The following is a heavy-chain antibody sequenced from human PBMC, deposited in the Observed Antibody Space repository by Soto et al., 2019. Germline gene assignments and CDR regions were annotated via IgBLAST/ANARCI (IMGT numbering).Heavy chain of an antibody. CDR3: ASEGAAAAKMFDY. Sequence: QVRLVQSGAEVKKPGASVKVSCKATGFSFSSYYMHWVRQAPGQGLEWLGLINPYDDTTDYAQKLQGRLTVTRDTSTMMVYMELSSLRSEDTAVYYCASEGAAAAKMFDYWDQGTLITVSS. CDR1: GFSFSSYY. D-gene: IGHD6-13*01. CDR2: INPYDDTT. J-gene: IGHJ4*02. V-gene: IGHV1-46*01.